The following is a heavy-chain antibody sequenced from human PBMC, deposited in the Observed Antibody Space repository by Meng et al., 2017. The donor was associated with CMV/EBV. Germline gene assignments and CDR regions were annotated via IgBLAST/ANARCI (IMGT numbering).Heavy chain of an antibody. CDR2: ISGSGGST. Sequence: GGSLRLSCAASGFTVSSNYMSWVRQAPGKGLEWVSAISGSGGSTYYADSVKGRFTISRDNSKNTLYLQMNSLRAEDTAVYYCAKGKGGCSSTSCYTACDYWGQGTLVTVSS. D-gene: IGHD2-2*02. J-gene: IGHJ4*02. CDR3: AKGKGGCSSTSCYTACDY. V-gene: IGHV3-23*01. CDR1: GFTVSSNY.